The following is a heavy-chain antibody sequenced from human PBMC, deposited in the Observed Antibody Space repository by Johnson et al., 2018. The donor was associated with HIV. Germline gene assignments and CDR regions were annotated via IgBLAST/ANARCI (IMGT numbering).Heavy chain of an antibody. CDR3: THYSGSFYMGAFDI. CDR2: INWNGGST. J-gene: IGHJ3*02. Sequence: VQLVESGGDVVRPGGSLRISCVASGFKLYEYDVSLVRQVPGKGLEWVSGINWNGGSTGYADSVKGRSNISRDNAKNSLYLQMSSLRAEDTALYYCTHYSGSFYMGAFDIWGQGTMVTVSS. CDR1: GFKLYEYD. D-gene: IGHD1-26*01. V-gene: IGHV3-20*04.